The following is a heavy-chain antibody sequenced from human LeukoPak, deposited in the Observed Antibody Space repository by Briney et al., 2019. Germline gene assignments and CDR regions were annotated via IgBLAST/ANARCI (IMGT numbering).Heavy chain of an antibody. V-gene: IGHV4-39*07. D-gene: IGHD2-2*02. CDR2: IYYSGST. CDR1: GGSISSSSYY. CDR3: ARGHCSSTSCYRRADAFDI. J-gene: IGHJ3*02. Sequence: SETLSLTCTVSGGSISSSSYYWGWIRQPPGKGLEWIGSIYYSGSTYYNPSLKSRVTISVDTSKNQFSLKLSSVTAADTAVYYCARGHCSSTSCYRRADAFDIWGQGTMVTVSS.